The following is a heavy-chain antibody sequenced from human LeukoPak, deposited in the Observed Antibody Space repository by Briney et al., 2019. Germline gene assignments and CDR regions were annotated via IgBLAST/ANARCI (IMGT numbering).Heavy chain of an antibody. CDR3: AKDDNYIRFLS. J-gene: IGHJ5*02. D-gene: IGHD3-16*01. CDR1: GFTFSSHG. CDR2: ITGSGGNR. Sequence: GGSLRLSCAASGFTFSSHGMNWVRQAPGKGLEWVSGITGSGGNRYYADSVKGRFTISRDNSKNTLYLQMNSLRAEDTAVYYCAKDDNYIRFLSWGQGTLITVSS. V-gene: IGHV3-23*01.